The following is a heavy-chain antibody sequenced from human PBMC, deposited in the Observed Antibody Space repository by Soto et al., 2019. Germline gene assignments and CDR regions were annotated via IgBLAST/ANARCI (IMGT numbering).Heavy chain of an antibody. CDR1: GGSISSSNW. CDR3: ARAPGVIIGYDY. V-gene: IGHV4-4*02. Sequence: SETLSLTCAVSGGSISSSNWWSWVRQPPGKGLEWIGDSYHTGSTNYNPSLKSRVTISVDKSKNQFSLKLRSVTAADTAVYYCARAPGVIIGYDYWGQGTLVTVSP. D-gene: IGHD3-10*01. J-gene: IGHJ4*02. CDR2: SYHTGST.